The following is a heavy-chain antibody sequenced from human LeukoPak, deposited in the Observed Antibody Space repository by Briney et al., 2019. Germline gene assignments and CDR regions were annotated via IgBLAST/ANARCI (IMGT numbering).Heavy chain of an antibody. V-gene: IGHV3-9*01. CDR1: GFTFDDYA. D-gene: IGHD3-22*01. Sequence: PGGSLRLSCAASGFTFDDYAMHWVRQAPGKGLEWVSGISWNSGSIGYADSVKGRFTISRDNAKNSLYLQMNSLRAEDTALYYCAKDIDYDSSGYYLDAFDIWGQGTMVTVSS. CDR2: ISWNSGSI. J-gene: IGHJ3*02. CDR3: AKDIDYDSSGYYLDAFDI.